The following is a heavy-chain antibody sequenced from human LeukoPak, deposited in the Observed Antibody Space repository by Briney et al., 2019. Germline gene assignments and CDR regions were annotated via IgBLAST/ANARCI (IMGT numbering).Heavy chain of an antibody. D-gene: IGHD6-19*01. CDR1: GFTLSSYE. Sequence: GGSLRLSCAASGFTLSSYEMNWVRQAPGKGLEWVSYISSSGSTIYYADSVKGRFTISRDNSKNTLYLQMNSLRAEDTAVYYCAKDQHVDSGWWYYYYMDVWGKGTTVTVSS. CDR2: ISSSGSTI. CDR3: AKDQHVDSGWWYYYYMDV. V-gene: IGHV3-48*03. J-gene: IGHJ6*03.